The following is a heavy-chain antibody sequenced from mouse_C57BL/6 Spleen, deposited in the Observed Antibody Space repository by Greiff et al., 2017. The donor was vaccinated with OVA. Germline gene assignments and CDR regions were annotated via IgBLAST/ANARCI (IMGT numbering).Heavy chain of an antibody. V-gene: IGHV5-6*02. CDR2: ISSGGSYT. Sequence: EVKLVESGGDLVKPGGSLKLSCAASGFTFSSYGMSWVRQTPDKRLEWVATISSGGSYTYYPDSVKGRFTLSRDNAKNTLYLQMSSLKSEDTAMYYCARRSSGLAWFAYWGQGTLVTVSA. J-gene: IGHJ3*01. CDR3: ARRSSGLAWFAY. CDR1: GFTFSSYG. D-gene: IGHD3-2*02.